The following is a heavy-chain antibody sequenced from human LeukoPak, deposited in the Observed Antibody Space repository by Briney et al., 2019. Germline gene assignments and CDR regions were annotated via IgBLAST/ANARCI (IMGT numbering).Heavy chain of an antibody. Sequence: PGRSLRLSCAASGFTFSSYGMHWVRQAPGKGLEWVAVIWYDGSNKYYADSVKGRFTISRDNSKNTLYLQMNSLRAEDTAVYYCARGPNYYGSSGYSKEYFDYWGQGTLVTVSS. J-gene: IGHJ4*02. CDR2: IWYDGSNK. CDR3: ARGPNYYGSSGYSKEYFDY. D-gene: IGHD3-22*01. V-gene: IGHV3-33*01. CDR1: GFTFSSYG.